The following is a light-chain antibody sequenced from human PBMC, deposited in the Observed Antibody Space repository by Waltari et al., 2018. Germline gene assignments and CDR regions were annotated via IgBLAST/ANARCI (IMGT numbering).Light chain of an antibody. J-gene: IGKJ3*01. Sequence: WRGSQRISNELAWEQQEPVKAPKLRIYAASSVQTGVPERFSGGGSGTEFTLTISSLRPEDFGTYYCQQARSFPITVGPGTKVDMK. CDR3: QQARSFPIT. CDR2: AAS. CDR1: QRISNE. V-gene: IGKV1-12*01.